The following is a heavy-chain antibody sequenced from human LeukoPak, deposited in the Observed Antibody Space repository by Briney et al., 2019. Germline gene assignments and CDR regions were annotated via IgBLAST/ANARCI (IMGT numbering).Heavy chain of an antibody. Sequence: SETLSLTCTVSGGSISSSSYYWGWIRQPPGKGLGWIGSIYYSGSTYYNPSLKSRVTISVDTSKNQFSLKLSSVTAADTAVYYCALKPAYYDSSGSTDYWGQGTLVTVSS. J-gene: IGHJ4*02. V-gene: IGHV4-39*01. CDR3: ALKPAYYDSSGSTDY. D-gene: IGHD3-22*01. CDR1: GGSISSSSYY. CDR2: IYYSGST.